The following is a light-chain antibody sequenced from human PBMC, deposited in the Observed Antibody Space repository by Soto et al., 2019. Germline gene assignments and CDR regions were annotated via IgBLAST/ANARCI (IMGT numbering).Light chain of an antibody. Sequence: QSALTQPRSVSGSPGXSXTISCTGTSSDVGGYNYVSWYRQHPGKAPKLMIYDVSKRPSGVPDRFSGSKSGNTASLTISGLQAEDEADYYCCSYAGSYTHYVFGTGTKLTVL. CDR1: SSDVGGYNY. CDR3: CSYAGSYTHYV. V-gene: IGLV2-11*01. CDR2: DVS. J-gene: IGLJ1*01.